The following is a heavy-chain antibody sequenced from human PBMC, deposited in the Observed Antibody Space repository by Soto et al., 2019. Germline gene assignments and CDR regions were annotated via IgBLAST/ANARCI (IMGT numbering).Heavy chain of an antibody. V-gene: IGHV3-23*01. CDR3: AKRRGAGGHFDY. D-gene: IGHD2-15*01. J-gene: IGHJ4*02. CDR1: GFTFSSYA. CDR2: VSIGGIT. Sequence: DVQLLESGGGLVQSERSLRLSCAASGFTFSSYAMGWVRQGPGKGLEWVAVVSIGGITHYADSVRGRFTISRDNSKNTLSLQMNSLTAEDTAVYFCAKRRGAGGHFDYWGQGALVTVSS.